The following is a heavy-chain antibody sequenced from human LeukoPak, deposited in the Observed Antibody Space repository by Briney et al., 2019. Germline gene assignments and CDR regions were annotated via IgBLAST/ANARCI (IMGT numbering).Heavy chain of an antibody. J-gene: IGHJ4*02. CDR3: AKPLTMYYYDSSGYYVY. D-gene: IGHD3-22*01. Sequence: GGSLRLSCAASGFTFSSYAMSWVRQAPGKGLEWVSAISGSGGSTYYADSVKGRFTISRDNSKNTLYLQMNSLRAEDTAVYYCAKPLTMYYYDSSGYYVYWGQGTLVTVSS. V-gene: IGHV3-23*01. CDR2: ISGSGGST. CDR1: GFTFSSYA.